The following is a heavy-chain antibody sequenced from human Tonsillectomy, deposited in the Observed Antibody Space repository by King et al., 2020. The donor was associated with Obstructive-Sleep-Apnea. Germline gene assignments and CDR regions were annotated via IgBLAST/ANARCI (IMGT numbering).Heavy chain of an antibody. CDR3: ATRLRTGAY. CDR1: GFTFSSYA. Sequence: VQLVESGGALVQPGGSLRLSCAASGFTFSSYAMNWVRQAPGKGLQWVSTIRGNTDTTYYSDAVKGRFTISRDNSKHTVYLQMNSLRAEDTAVYYCATRLRTGAYWGQGTLVTVSS. CDR2: IRGNTDTT. V-gene: IGHV3-23*04. J-gene: IGHJ4*02. D-gene: IGHD4-17*01.